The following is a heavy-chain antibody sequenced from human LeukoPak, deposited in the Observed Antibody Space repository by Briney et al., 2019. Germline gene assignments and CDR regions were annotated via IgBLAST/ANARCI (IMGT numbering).Heavy chain of an antibody. CDR3: ASSDILTGYGMDV. CDR1: GFTFSSYA. CDR2: ISGSGGST. V-gene: IGHV3-23*01. D-gene: IGHD3-9*01. J-gene: IGHJ6*02. Sequence: GGSLRLSCAASGFTFSSYAMSWVPQSPGKGLEWVSAISGSGGSTYYADSVKGRFTISRDNSKNTLYLQMNSLRAEDTAVYYCASSDILTGYGMDVWGQGTTVTVSS.